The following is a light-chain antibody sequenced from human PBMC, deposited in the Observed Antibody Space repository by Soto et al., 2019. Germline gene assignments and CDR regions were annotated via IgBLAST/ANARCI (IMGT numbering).Light chain of an antibody. V-gene: IGKV1-39*01. CDR3: QQCYSSPRT. CDR2: AAS. CDR1: QSITTY. J-gene: IGKJ1*01. Sequence: DIQMTQSPSTLSASVGDRVTITCRASQSITTYVNWYQQKLGKAPTRLIYAASSLQSGVPSRFSGSGSGTDFTLTISSLQPEDFATYFCQQCYSSPRTFGQGTKVEI.